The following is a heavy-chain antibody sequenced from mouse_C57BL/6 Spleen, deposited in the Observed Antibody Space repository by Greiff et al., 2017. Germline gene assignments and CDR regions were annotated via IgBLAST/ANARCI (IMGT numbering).Heavy chain of an antibody. J-gene: IGHJ1*03. D-gene: IGHD2-5*01. V-gene: IGHV1-52*01. CDR2: IDPSDSET. CDR3: VRDSNYGYFDV. Sequence: VKLQQPGAELVRPGSSVKLSCKASGYTFTSYWMHWVKQRPIQGLEWIGNIDPSDSETHYNQKFKDKATLTVDKSSSTAYMQLSSLTSEDSAVYYCVRDSNYGYFDVWGTGTTVTVSS. CDR1: GYTFTSYW.